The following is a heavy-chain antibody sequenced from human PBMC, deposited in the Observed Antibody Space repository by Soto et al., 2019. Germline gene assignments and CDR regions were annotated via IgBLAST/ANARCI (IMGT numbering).Heavy chain of an antibody. V-gene: IGHV1-3*01. D-gene: IGHD3-3*01. CDR3: ARAGPRITIFGVVTRHGMDV. J-gene: IGHJ6*02. CDR1: GYTITSYA. Sequence: GASVKVSCKASGYTITSYAMHWVRQAPGQRLEWMGWINAGNGNTKYSQKFQGRVTITRDTSASTAYMELSSLRSEDTAVYYCARAGPRITIFGVVTRHGMDVWGQGTTVTVSS. CDR2: INAGNGNT.